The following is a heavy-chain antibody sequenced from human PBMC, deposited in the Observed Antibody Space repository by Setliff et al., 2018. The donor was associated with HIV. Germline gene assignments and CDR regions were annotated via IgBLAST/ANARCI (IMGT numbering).Heavy chain of an antibody. V-gene: IGHV4-59*01. CDR3: SRGGTMAEY. J-gene: IGHJ4*02. CDR2: IYYSGTT. D-gene: IGHD1-7*01. CDR1: GGSMSSFY. Sequence: PSETLSLTCTVSGGSMSSFYWSWIRQSPEKGLEWIGYIYYSGTTNYNPALESRVTIAVDTSKNQFSLRLTSVTSADTAVYYCSRGGTMAEYWGPGKVVTVPQ.